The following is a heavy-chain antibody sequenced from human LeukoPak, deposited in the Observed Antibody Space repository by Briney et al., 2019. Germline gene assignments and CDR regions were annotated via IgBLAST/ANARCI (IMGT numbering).Heavy chain of an antibody. D-gene: IGHD6-6*01. J-gene: IGHJ5*02. CDR2: ISAYNGNT. CDR1: GYTFTSYG. V-gene: IGHV1-18*01. CDR3: ARDLAARPTNWFDP. Sequence: ASVTVSCKASGYTFTSYGISWVRQAPGQGLEWMGWISAYNGNTNYAQKLQGRVTMTTDTSTSTAYMELRSLRSDDTAVYYCARDLAARPTNWFDPWGQGTLVTVSS.